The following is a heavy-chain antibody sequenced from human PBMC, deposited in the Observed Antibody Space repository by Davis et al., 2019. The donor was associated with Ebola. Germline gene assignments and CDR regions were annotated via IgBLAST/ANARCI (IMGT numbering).Heavy chain of an antibody. Sequence: AASVKVSCKASGYSFTNYAIHWVRQAPGQRLEWMGWINTGNGNTEYSQKFQGRVTITRDTSASTAYMELSNLRSEDTAVYFCARDEFDYWGQGTLVTVSS. V-gene: IGHV1-3*04. J-gene: IGHJ4*02. CDR1: GYSFTNYA. CDR3: ARDEFDY. CDR2: INTGNGNT.